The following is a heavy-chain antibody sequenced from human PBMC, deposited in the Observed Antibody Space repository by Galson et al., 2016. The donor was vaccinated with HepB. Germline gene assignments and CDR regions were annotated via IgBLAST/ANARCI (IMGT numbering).Heavy chain of an antibody. CDR3: AKIQGRHWGIFEY. J-gene: IGHJ4*02. CDR2: ISHSGAST. V-gene: IGHV3-23*01. CDR1: GFTFDNYA. Sequence: SLRLSCASSGFTFDNYAVSWVRQAPGKGLQWVSSISHSGASTYYADSVKGRFTISRDNSKNTLSLQMNSLRAEDTAIYYCAKIQGRHWGIFEYWGPGTLVTVSS. D-gene: IGHD3-16*01.